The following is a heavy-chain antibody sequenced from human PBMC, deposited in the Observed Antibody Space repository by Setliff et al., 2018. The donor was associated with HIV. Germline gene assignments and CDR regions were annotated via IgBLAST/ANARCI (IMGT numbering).Heavy chain of an antibody. CDR1: GASFTTHY. V-gene: IGHV4-4*09. CDR2: ISTSGST. Sequence: PSETLSLTCTVSGASFTTHYWSLIRQPPGKGLEWIGCISTSGSTNYNPSLKSRVTMSVDTSKNQFSLKLSSVTAADTAVYYCARDRTKRGYDAFDIWGQGTMVTVSS. D-gene: IGHD5-12*01. CDR3: ARDRTKRGYDAFDI. J-gene: IGHJ3*02.